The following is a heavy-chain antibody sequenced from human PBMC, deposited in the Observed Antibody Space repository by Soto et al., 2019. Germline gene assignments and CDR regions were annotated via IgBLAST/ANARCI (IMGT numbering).Heavy chain of an antibody. CDR3: ARGLYYYDSSGYWGY. J-gene: IGHJ4*02. CDR2: ISSSSSTI. Sequence: PGGSLRLSCAASGFTFSSYSMNWVRQAPGKGLEWVSYISSSSSTIYHADSVKGRFTISRDNAKNSLYLQMNSLRDEDTAVYYCARGLYYYDSSGYWGYWGQGTLVTVSS. D-gene: IGHD3-22*01. V-gene: IGHV3-48*02. CDR1: GFTFSSYS.